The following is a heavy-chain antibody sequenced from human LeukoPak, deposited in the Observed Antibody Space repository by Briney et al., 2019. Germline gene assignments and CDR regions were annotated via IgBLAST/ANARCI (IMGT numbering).Heavy chain of an antibody. CDR1: GITLYHYV. D-gene: IGHD3-16*01. V-gene: IGHV3-23*01. J-gene: IGHJ4*02. Sequence: GSLKLSLAASGITLYHYVMNWVRQAPGKGLEWVSTIGGSGGDTYYRDSVKGRFTISRDNSKDTLYLQVNSLRAEDTAVYYCARWGQVFMFEDYWGQGTLVTVSS. CDR2: IGGSGGDT. CDR3: ARWGQVFMFEDY.